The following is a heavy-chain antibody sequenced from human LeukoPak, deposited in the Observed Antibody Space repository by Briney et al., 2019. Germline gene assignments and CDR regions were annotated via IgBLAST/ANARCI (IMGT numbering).Heavy chain of an antibody. CDR2: INHSGST. V-gene: IGHV4-34*01. Sequence: ASETLSLTCAVYGGSFSGYYWSWVRQPPGKGLEWIGEINHSGSTNYNPSLKSRVTISVDTSKNQFSLKLSSVTAADTAVYYCARGDSVTMVRGVTPHMTRYYYMDVWGKGTTVTVSS. D-gene: IGHD3-10*01. J-gene: IGHJ6*03. CDR1: GGSFSGYY. CDR3: ARGDSVTMVRGVTPHMTRYYYMDV.